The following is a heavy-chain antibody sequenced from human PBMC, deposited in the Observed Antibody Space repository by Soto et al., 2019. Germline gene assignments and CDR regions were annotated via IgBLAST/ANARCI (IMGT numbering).Heavy chain of an antibody. CDR3: ARGTLPPPSSSWYEYYYYGMDV. D-gene: IGHD6-13*01. Sequence: QVQLVESGGGVVQPGRSLRLSCAASGFTFSSYAMHWVRQAPGKGLEWVAVISYDGSNKYYADSVKGRFTISRDNSKNTLYLQMNSLRAEDTAVYYCARGTLPPPSSSWYEYYYYGMDVWGQGTTVTVSS. V-gene: IGHV3-30-3*01. CDR2: ISYDGSNK. CDR1: GFTFSSYA. J-gene: IGHJ6*02.